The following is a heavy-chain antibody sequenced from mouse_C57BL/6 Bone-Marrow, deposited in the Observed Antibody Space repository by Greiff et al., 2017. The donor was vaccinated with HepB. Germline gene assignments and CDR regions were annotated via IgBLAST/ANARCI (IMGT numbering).Heavy chain of an antibody. J-gene: IGHJ2*01. CDR3: ARDILRS. CDR2: IDPSDSYT. CDR1: GYTFTSYW. D-gene: IGHD1-1*01. Sequence: VQLQQSGAELVRPGTSVKVSCKASGYTFTSYWMHWVKQRPGQGLEWIGVIDPSDSYTNYNQKFKGKATLTVDTSSSTAYMQLSSLTSEDSAVYYCARDILRSWGQGTTLTVSS. V-gene: IGHV1-59*01.